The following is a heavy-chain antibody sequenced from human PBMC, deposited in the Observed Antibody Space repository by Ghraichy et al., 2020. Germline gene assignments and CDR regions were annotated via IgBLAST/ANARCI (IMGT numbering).Heavy chain of an antibody. V-gene: IGHV4-59*08. J-gene: IGHJ5*02. CDR3: ARLVPDDILTGNNWFDP. Sequence: ETLSLTCTVSGGSIISYYWSWIRQSPGKGLEWIGYIWYSGSTNYNPSLKSRVTISIDTSKNQFSLKLNSVTAADTAVYYCARLVPDDILTGNNWFDPWGQGTLVSVSS. CDR2: IWYSGST. CDR1: GGSIISYY. D-gene: IGHD3-9*01.